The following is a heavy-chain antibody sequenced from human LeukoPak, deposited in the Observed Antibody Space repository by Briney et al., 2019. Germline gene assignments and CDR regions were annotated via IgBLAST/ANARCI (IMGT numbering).Heavy chain of an antibody. CDR1: GFSLSTSGMC. V-gene: IGHV2-70*11. CDR3: ARISPEGYSYGLYYYYGMDV. D-gene: IGHD5-18*01. CDR2: IDWDDDK. Sequence: SGPTLVNPTQTLTLTCTFSGFSLSTSGMCVSWIRQPPGKALEWLARIDWDDDKYFSTSLKTRLTISKDTSKNQVVLTMTNMDPVDTATYYCARISPEGYSYGLYYYYGMDVWGQGTTVTVSS. J-gene: IGHJ6*02.